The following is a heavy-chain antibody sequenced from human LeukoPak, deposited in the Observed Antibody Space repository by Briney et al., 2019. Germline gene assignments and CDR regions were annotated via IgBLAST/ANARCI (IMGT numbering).Heavy chain of an antibody. CDR3: ARAIYDSSGYYYAFDI. J-gene: IGHJ3*02. Sequence: ASVKVSCKASGYTFTSYYMHWVRQAPGQGLEWMGIINPSGGSTSYAQKFQGRVTMTRVTSTSTVYMELSSLRSEDTAVYYCARAIYDSSGYYYAFDIWGQGTMVTVSS. CDR1: GYTFTSYY. CDR2: INPSGGST. D-gene: IGHD3-22*01. V-gene: IGHV1-46*03.